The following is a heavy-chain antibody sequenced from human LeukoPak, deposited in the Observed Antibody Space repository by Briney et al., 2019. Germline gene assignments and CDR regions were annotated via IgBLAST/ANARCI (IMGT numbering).Heavy chain of an antibody. CDR3: TRGGQWLARGSSNWFDR. J-gene: IGHJ5*02. CDR1: AFPFSNYW. D-gene: IGHD6-19*01. CDR2: INQDGSEK. Sequence: GGTLRLSCAASAFPFSNYWMIWVRQPPGKGLEWVANINQDGSEKYYVDSVKGRFTISRDNAKNSVYLQMYRLRAEDTAVYYCTRGGQWLARGSSNWFDRWGQGTLVTVPS. V-gene: IGHV3-7*05.